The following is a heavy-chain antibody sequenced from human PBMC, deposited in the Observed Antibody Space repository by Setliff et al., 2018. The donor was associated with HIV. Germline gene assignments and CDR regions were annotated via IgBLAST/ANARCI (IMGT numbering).Heavy chain of an antibody. CDR2: IYHTANT. CDR3: VRHGDAFVVPADV. J-gene: IGHJ4*02. D-gene: IGHD2-2*01. CDR1: GGSISTYSYY. V-gene: IGHV4-39*01. Sequence: SETLSLTCSVFGGSISTYSYYWGWVRQPPGMGLEWIGSIYHTANTHYSPSLKSRVTISVDTAKNQFSLNLTSVTPADTALYYCVRHGDAFVVPADVWGQGTLVTVSS.